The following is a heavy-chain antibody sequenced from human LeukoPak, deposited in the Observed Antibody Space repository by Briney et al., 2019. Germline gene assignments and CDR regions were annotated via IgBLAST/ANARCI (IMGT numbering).Heavy chain of an antibody. CDR1: RFTFSDYY. Sequence: AGRCLRPSCALSRFTFSDYYASWIRQPPREGLEWDSYIRRIGSTIYYADSVKDRFTISRHTPKHSLYRQMNSLRAAGPCIYYCARVGATRGDWGQGTLVTVSS. D-gene: IGHD1-26*01. V-gene: IGHV3-11*04. CDR3: ARVGATRGD. J-gene: IGHJ4*02. CDR2: IRRIGSTI.